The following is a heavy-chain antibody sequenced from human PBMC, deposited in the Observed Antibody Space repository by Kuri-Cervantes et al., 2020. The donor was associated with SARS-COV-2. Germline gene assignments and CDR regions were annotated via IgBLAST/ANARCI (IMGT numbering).Heavy chain of an antibody. Sequence: ASVKVSCKASGYTFTSYAMHWVRQAPGQRLEWMGWINAGNGNTKYSQKFQGRVTITADESTSTAYMELSSLRSEDTAVYYCARVEEYGDSYYYYYGMDVWGQGTTVTVSS. CDR3: ARVEEYGDSYYYYYGMDV. V-gene: IGHV1-3*01. CDR1: GYTFTSYA. J-gene: IGHJ6*02. CDR2: INAGNGNT. D-gene: IGHD4-17*01.